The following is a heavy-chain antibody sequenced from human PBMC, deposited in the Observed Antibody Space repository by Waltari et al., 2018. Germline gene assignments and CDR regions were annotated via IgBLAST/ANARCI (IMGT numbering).Heavy chain of an antibody. CDR3: ARAPYNWNDVYDY. J-gene: IGHJ4*02. V-gene: IGHV4-59*01. Sequence: QVQLQESGPGLVKPSETLSLTCTVSGGSISSYYWRWIRQPPGKGLEWIGYIYYSGSTNYNPSLKSRVTISVDTSKNQFSLKLSSVTAADTAVYYCARAPYNWNDVYDYWGQGTLVTVSS. CDR2: IYYSGST. CDR1: GGSISSYY. D-gene: IGHD1-1*01.